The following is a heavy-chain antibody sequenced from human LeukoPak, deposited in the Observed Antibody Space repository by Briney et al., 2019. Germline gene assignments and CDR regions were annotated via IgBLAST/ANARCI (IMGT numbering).Heavy chain of an antibody. D-gene: IGHD5-18*01. V-gene: IGHV4-39*07. J-gene: IGHJ4*02. Sequence: PSETLSLTCTVSGGSISSSSYYWGWIRQPPGKGLEWIGSIYYSGSTYYNPSLKSRVTISVDTSKNQFSLKLSSVTAADTAVYYCARVHRYSYVAFDYWGQGTLVTVSS. CDR1: GGSISSSSYY. CDR2: IYYSGST. CDR3: ARVHRYSYVAFDY.